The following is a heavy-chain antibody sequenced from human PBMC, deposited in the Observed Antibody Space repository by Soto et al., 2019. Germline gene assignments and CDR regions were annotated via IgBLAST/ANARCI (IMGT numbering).Heavy chain of an antibody. Sequence: ASVKVSCKASGGTFSSYAISWVRQAPGQGLEWMGGIIPIFGTANYAQKFQGRVTITADESTSTAYMELSSLRSEDTAVYYCAGGYCSGGSCYTNFDYWGQGTLVTVSS. J-gene: IGHJ4*02. CDR1: GGTFSSYA. V-gene: IGHV1-69*13. D-gene: IGHD2-15*01. CDR2: IIPIFGTA. CDR3: AGGYCSGGSCYTNFDY.